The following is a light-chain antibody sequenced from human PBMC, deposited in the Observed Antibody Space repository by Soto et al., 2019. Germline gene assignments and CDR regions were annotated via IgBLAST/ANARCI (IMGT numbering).Light chain of an antibody. V-gene: IGLV1-51*02. CDR2: ENN. Sequence: QSVLTQPPSVSAAPGQKVTISCSGSSSNIGNNYVSWYQQLPGTAPKLLIYENNKRPSGIPDRFSGSKFGTSATLGITGLQTGDEADYYCGTWDSSLSRVFGTGTKVPVL. CDR1: SSNIGNNY. CDR3: GTWDSSLSRV. J-gene: IGLJ1*01.